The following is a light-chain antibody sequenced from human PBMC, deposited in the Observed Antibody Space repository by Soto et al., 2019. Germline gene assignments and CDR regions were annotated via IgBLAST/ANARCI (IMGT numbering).Light chain of an antibody. CDR2: EVN. Sequence: QSVLTQPASVSGSPGQSITISCTGTSSNVGSYKLVSWYQQHPGKAPKLMIFEVNKRPSGVSNRFSGSKSGNTASLTISGLTVEDEADYYCCSSGGSPTYGFGTGTKLTVL. CDR3: CSSGGSPTYG. CDR1: SSNVGSYKL. V-gene: IGLV2-23*02. J-gene: IGLJ1*01.